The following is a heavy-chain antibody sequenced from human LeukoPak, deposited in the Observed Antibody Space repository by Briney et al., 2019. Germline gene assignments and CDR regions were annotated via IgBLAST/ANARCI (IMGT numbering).Heavy chain of an antibody. CDR3: VKGRGSYGWFDP. CDR1: GFTSSSYW. CDR2: ISGDGTAR. D-gene: IGHD3-10*01. J-gene: IGHJ5*02. Sequence: GGSLRLSCAASGFTSSSYWMHWVRQVPGKGLVWVSRISGDGTARNYADSVKGRFTISRDDAKNTVDLQMNSLRGEDTAVYYCVKGRGSYGWFDPWGQGTLVTVSS. V-gene: IGHV3-74*01.